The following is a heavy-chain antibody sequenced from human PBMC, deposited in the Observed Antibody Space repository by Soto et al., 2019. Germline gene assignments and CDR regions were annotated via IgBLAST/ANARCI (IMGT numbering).Heavy chain of an antibody. CDR3: ARDSKDDSSGYYAGFDY. CDR1: GFTFSSYG. V-gene: IGHV3-33*01. CDR2: IYYDGSNK. Sequence: VQLVESGGGVVQPGRSLRLSCAVSGFTFSSYGMNWVRQAPGKGLEWVAAIYYDGSNKYYADSVRGRFTISRDNFKNTLYPHMNSLRAEDTAVYYCARDSKDDSSGYYAGFDYWGQGTLVTVSS. J-gene: IGHJ4*02. D-gene: IGHD3-22*01.